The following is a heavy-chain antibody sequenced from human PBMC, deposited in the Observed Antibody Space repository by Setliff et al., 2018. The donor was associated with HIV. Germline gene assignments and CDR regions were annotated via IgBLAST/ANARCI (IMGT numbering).Heavy chain of an antibody. J-gene: IGHJ4*02. CDR1: GGSISSGDNY. Sequence: PSETLSLTCTVSGGSISSGDNYWSWIRQHPGKGLEWIGHIKNSGNTDYNPSLKSRVTISLDTSKNQFSLKLSSVTAADTAVYFCARDRGEVLPSAITSYSYYYMDVWGQGTLVTVSS. CDR2: IKNSGNT. CDR3: ARDRGEVLPSAITSYSYYYMDV. D-gene: IGHD1-26*01. V-gene: IGHV4-31*03.